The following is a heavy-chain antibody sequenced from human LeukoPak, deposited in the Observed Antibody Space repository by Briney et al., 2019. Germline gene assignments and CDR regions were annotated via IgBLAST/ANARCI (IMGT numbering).Heavy chain of an antibody. CDR3: ARAVYYYYGMDV. CDR2: IYYSGTT. J-gene: IGHJ6*02. CDR1: GVSISSSHYY. V-gene: IGHV4-39*07. Sequence: PSETLSLTCTVSGVSISSSHYYWGWIRQPPGKGLEWIGTIYYSGTTYYNPSLKSRVTISADTSKNQFSLKLSSVTAADTAVYYCARAVYYYYGMDVWGQGTTVTVSS.